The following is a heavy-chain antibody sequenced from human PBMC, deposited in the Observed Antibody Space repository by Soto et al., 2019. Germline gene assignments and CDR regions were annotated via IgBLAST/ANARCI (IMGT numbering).Heavy chain of an antibody. D-gene: IGHD6-19*01. J-gene: IGHJ3*02. CDR2: IWYDGSNK. V-gene: IGHV3-33*01. CDR3: ARAHSSGWKNDAFDI. CDR1: GFTFSSYG. Sequence: QVQLVESGGGVVQPGRSLRLSCAASGFTFSSYGMHWVRQAPGKGLEWVAVIWYDGSNKYYADSVKGRFTISRDNSKKTLYLQMNSLKAEDTAVYYYARAHSSGWKNDAFDIWGQGTMVTVSS.